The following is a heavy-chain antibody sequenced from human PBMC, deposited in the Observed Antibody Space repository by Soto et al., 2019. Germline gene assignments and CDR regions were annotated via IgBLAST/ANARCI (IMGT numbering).Heavy chain of an antibody. CDR3: ARQRTSVVTQAYFDV. J-gene: IGHJ4*02. V-gene: IGHV4-39*01. Sequence: SDTLSLTCPCTGYSISSRSYYLGWLREPPGKGLEWIGSIYYSGSTYNNPSLRSRVSMSIDTSKDQFSLKLKSVTAADTALYFCARQRTSVVTQAYFDVWGPGSLVTVSS. CDR1: GYSISSRSYY. D-gene: IGHD2-21*02. CDR2: IYYSGST.